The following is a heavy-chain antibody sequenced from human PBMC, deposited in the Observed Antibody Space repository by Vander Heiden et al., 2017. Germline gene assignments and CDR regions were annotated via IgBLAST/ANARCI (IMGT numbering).Heavy chain of an antibody. V-gene: IGHV3-7*01. Sequence: EVQLVESGGGLVQPGGAPRVCWSVSGFSFGSYWMRWVRQAPGKGLEWVATIKQDGSETNYAGSVKGRFTISRDNDHNSLFLQMSSLRGEDTAIYYCARGQTSWHYWGQGNLVTVSS. CDR1: GFSFGSYW. D-gene: IGHD2-2*01. J-gene: IGHJ4*02. CDR3: ARGQTSWHY. CDR2: IKQDGSET.